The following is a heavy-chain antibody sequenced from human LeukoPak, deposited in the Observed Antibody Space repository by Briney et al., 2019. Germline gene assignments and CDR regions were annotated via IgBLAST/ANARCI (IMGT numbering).Heavy chain of an antibody. Sequence: PGGSLRLSCAASGFTFSSYGMHWVRQAPGKGLEWVAFIRYDGSNKYYADSVKGRFTISRHNSKNTLYLQLNSLRAEDTAVYYCAKALGSVSRDSSSWYFDYWGQGTLVTVSS. CDR2: IRYDGSNK. CDR1: GFTFSSYG. J-gene: IGHJ4*02. V-gene: IGHV3-30*02. CDR3: AKALGSVSRDSSSWYFDY. D-gene: IGHD6-6*01.